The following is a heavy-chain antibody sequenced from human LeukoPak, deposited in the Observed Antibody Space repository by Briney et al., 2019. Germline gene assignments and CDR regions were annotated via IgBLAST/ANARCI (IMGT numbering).Heavy chain of an antibody. Sequence: PSQTLSLTCTVSGGSISSGSYYWSWLRQPAGKGLEWIGRIYTSGSTNSNSSLKSRVTISVDTSKNQFSLKLSSVTAADTAVYYCASPKKGIFGVADYWGQGTLVTVSS. J-gene: IGHJ4*02. CDR1: GGSISSGSYY. D-gene: IGHD3-3*01. CDR3: ASPKKGIFGVADY. V-gene: IGHV4-61*02. CDR2: IYTSGST.